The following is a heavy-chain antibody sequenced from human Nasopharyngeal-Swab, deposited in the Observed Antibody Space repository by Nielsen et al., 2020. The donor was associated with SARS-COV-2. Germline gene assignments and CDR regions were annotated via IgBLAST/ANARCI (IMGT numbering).Heavy chain of an antibody. CDR2: IYYSGST. Sequence: PGKGLERIGSIYYSGSTYYNSSLKSRVTISVDTSKNQFSLKLTSVTAADTALYYCARDPHAERITIFGVVIRPGTFDIWGQGTMVTVSS. D-gene: IGHD3-3*01. J-gene: IGHJ3*02. CDR3: ARDPHAERITIFGVVIRPGTFDI. V-gene: IGHV4-39*07.